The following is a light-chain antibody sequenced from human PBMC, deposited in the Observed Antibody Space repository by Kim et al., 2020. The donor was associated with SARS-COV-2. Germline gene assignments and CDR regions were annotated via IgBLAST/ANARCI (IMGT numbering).Light chain of an antibody. CDR2: YDS. V-gene: IGLV3-21*04. CDR3: QVWDSSSDHPV. Sequence: PGKTARITCGGNNIGSKSVHWYQQNPGQAPVLVIYYDSDRPSGIPERFSGSNSGNTATLTISRVEAGDEADYYCQVWDSSSDHPVFGGGTQLTVL. J-gene: IGLJ3*02. CDR1: NIGSKS.